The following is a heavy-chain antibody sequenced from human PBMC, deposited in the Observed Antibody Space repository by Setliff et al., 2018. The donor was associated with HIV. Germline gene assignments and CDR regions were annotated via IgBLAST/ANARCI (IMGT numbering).Heavy chain of an antibody. J-gene: IGHJ4*02. V-gene: IGHV1-58*02. CDR3: AAGTYYYGSGSRSRSPFDY. CDR1: GGTFSNYM. CDR2: IVVGSGNT. D-gene: IGHD3-10*01. Sequence: GASVKVSCKASGGTFSNYMISWVRQARGQRLEWIGWIVVGSGNTNYAQKFQERVTITRDMSTSTAYMELSSLRSEDTAVYYCAAGTYYYGSGSRSRSPFDYWGQGTLVTVSS.